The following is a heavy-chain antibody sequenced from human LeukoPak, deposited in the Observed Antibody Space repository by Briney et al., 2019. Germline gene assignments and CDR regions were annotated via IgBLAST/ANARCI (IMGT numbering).Heavy chain of an antibody. CDR1: GYTFTGYY. CDR2: ISAYNGNT. D-gene: IGHD2-15*01. V-gene: IGHV1-18*04. Sequence: ASVKVSCKASGYTFTGYYMHWVRQAPGQGLEWMGWISAYNGNTNYAQKLQGRVTMTTDTSTSTAYLELRSLRSDDTAVYYCARDYACSGGSCYSRRGAFDIWGQGTMVTVSS. CDR3: ARDYACSGGSCYSRRGAFDI. J-gene: IGHJ3*02.